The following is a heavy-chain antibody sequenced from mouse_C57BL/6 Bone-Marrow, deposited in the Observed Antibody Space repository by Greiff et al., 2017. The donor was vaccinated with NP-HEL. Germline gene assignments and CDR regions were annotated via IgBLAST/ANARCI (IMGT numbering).Heavy chain of an antibody. Sequence: EVQVVESGGGLVQPGGSLKLSCAASGFTFSDYGMAWVRQAPRKGPEWVAFISNLAYSIYYAGTVTGRFTISRENAKNTLYLEMSSLRSEDTAMYYCARPYYGNYGWYFDVWGTGTTVTVSS. D-gene: IGHD2-1*01. CDR1: GFTFSDYG. J-gene: IGHJ1*03. CDR3: ARPYYGNYGWYFDV. V-gene: IGHV5-15*01. CDR2: ISNLAYSI.